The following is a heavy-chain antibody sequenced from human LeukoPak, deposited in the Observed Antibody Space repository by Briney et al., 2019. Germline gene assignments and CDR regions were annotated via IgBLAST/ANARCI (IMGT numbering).Heavy chain of an antibody. V-gene: IGHV4-59*08. CDR1: GGSISSYY. CDR2: IYYSGST. Sequence: SETLSLTCTVSGGSISSYYWSWIRQPPGKGLEWIGYIYYSGSTNYNPSLKSRVTISVDTSKNQFSLKLSSVTAADTAVYYCARGGLYYYDSSGYYQDYWGQGTLVTVSS. J-gene: IGHJ4*02. CDR3: ARGGLYYYDSSGYYQDY. D-gene: IGHD3-22*01.